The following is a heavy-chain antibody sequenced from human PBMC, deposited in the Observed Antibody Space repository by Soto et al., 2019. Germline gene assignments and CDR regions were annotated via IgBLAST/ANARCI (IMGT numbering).Heavy chain of an antibody. CDR1: GGTFSSYT. D-gene: IGHD2-15*01. V-gene: IGHV1-69*02. CDR2: IIPILGIA. CDR3: ARCLGRGGSCYSNWFDP. Sequence: QVQLVQSGAEVKKPGSSVKVSCKASGGTFSSYTISWVRQAPGQGLEWMGRIIPILGIANYAQKFQGRVTITADKSTSPAYMELSSLRSEDTAVYYCARCLGRGGSCYSNWFDPWGQGTLVTVSS. J-gene: IGHJ5*02.